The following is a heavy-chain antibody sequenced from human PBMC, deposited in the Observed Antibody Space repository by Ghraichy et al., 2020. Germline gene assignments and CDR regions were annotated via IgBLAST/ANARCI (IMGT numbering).Heavy chain of an antibody. D-gene: IGHD5-12*01. CDR3: ATRRLSGYHYAYYGLDV. J-gene: IGHJ6*02. V-gene: IGHV3-23*01. CDR2: ISVGGDIT. Sequence: GGSLRLSCAASGFTFTNHAMNWVRQAPGKGLEWVSAISVGGDITFYADSVKGRFTISRDNSKNTLYLQMNTLRADDTAVYYCATRRLSGYHYAYYGLDVWGQGTTVTVSS. CDR1: GFTFTNHA.